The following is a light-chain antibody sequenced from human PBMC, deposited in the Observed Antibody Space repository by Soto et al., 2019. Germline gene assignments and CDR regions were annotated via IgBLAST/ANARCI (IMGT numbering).Light chain of an antibody. CDR1: QSISSY. V-gene: IGKV1-39*01. CDR2: AAS. J-gene: IGKJ4*01. Sequence: SQSKKSLTDSGGDRLNITCRASQSISSYLNWYQQKPGKAPKLLIYAASSLQSGVPSRFSGSGSGTDFTLTISILQPEDFATYYCQQTYNTLRTLAGGTKVDIK. CDR3: QQTYNTLRT.